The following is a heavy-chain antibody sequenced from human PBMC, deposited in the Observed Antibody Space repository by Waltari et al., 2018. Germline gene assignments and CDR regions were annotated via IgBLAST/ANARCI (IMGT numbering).Heavy chain of an antibody. CDR1: GFTFSNYV. D-gene: IGHD3-22*01. CDR3: ARDYDSSGLDY. CDR2: IWYDGSHK. V-gene: IGHV3-33*01. J-gene: IGHJ4*02. Sequence: QVQLVESGGGGVQPGRSLKLPCAASGFTFSNYVIHWVRQAPGKGLEWVAVIWYDGSHKYYADSVKGRFTISRDNSKNTLYLQLNSLRAEDTAVYYCARDYDSSGLDYWGQGTLVTVSS.